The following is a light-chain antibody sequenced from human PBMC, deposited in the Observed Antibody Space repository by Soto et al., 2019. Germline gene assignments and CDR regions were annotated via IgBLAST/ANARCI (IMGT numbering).Light chain of an antibody. V-gene: IGLV1-40*01. CDR3: QSYESSLSGYVV. CDR1: SSNIGAGYD. CDR2: GNS. J-gene: IGLJ2*01. Sequence: QSVLTQPPSVSWAPGQRVTISCTGSSSNIGAGYDVHWYQQLPGTAPKLLIYGNSNRPSGVPDRFSGSKSGTSASLAITGLQAEDEADYYCQSYESSLSGYVVFGGGTKLTVL.